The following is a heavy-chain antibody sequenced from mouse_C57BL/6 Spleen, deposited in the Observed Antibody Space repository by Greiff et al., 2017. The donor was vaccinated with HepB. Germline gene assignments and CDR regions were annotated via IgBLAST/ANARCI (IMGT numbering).Heavy chain of an antibody. V-gene: IGHV1-64*01. CDR2: IHPNSGST. Sequence: VQLQQSGAELVKPGASVKLSCKASGYTFTSYWMHWVKQRPGQGLEWIGMIHPNSGSTNYNEKFKSKATLTVDKSSSTAYMQLSSLTSEDSAVYYCARFDSSGYPDYWGQGTTLTVSS. CDR3: ARFDSSGYPDY. CDR1: GYTFTSYW. J-gene: IGHJ2*01. D-gene: IGHD3-2*02.